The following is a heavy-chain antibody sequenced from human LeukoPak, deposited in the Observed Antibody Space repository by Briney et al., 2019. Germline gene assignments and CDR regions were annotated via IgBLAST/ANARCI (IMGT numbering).Heavy chain of an antibody. Sequence: PSETLSLTCTVSGGSISSSSYYWGWIRQPPGKGLEWIGSIYYSGSTYYNPSLKSRVTISVDTSKNQFSLKLSSVTAADTAVYYCARPRGDGYNYGYFDLWGRGTLVTVSS. CDR1: GGSISSSSYY. D-gene: IGHD5-24*01. CDR2: IYYSGST. CDR3: ARPRGDGYNYGYFDL. V-gene: IGHV4-39*01. J-gene: IGHJ2*01.